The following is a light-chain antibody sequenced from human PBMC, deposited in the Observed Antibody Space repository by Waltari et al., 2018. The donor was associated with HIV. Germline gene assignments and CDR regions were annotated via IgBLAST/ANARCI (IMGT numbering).Light chain of an antibody. J-gene: IGKJ2*01. V-gene: IGKV3-11*01. CDR3: QQRSNWPPS. CDR1: QSVSSF. CDR2: DAS. Sequence: IVLTQSPATLSVPPGEGATISCRASQSVSSFLAWYQQKPGQAPRLLIYDASNRATGIPARFNGSGSETDFILSISSLEPEDFAVYYCQQRSNWPPSFSQGTKLEIK.